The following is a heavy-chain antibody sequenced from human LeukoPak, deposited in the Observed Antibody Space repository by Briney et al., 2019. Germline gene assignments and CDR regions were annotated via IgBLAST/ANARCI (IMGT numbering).Heavy chain of an antibody. CDR1: GGSISSSSYY. Sequence: SETLSLTCTVSGGSISSSSYYWGWIRQPPGKGLEWIGSIYYSGSTYYNPSLKSRVTISVDTSKNQFSLKLSSVTAADTAVYYCARQLGSYAFDIWGQGTMVTVSS. CDR2: IYYSGST. J-gene: IGHJ3*02. D-gene: IGHD1-26*01. V-gene: IGHV4-39*01. CDR3: ARQLGSYAFDI.